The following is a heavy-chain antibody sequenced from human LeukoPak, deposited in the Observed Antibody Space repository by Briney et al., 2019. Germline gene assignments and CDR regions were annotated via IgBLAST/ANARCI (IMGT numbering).Heavy chain of an antibody. CDR2: IKSGGTT. D-gene: IGHD3-10*01. J-gene: IGHJ6*02. CDR1: GLTFSHAW. Sequence: GGSLRLSCTISGLTFSHAWVNWVRQAPGKGLGWVGRIKSGGTTVYAAAVKGRFTMSRDDSVKRLYLQMKSLKMEDTAVYYCIWLSDYYYRMDVWGQGTTVTVSS. V-gene: IGHV3-15*07. CDR3: IWLSDYYYRMDV.